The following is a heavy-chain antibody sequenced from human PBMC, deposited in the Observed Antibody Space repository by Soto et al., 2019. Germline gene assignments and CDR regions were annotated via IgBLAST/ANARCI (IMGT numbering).Heavy chain of an antibody. CDR3: ASFWELGGSGSYRNLDY. CDR2: ISYDGSNK. Sequence: QVQLVESGGGVVQPGRSLRLSCAASGFTFSSYAMHWIRQAPGKGLEWVAVISYDGSNKYYADSVKGRFTISRDNSKTTLYLQMNSLRAEDTAVYYCASFWELGGSGSYRNLDYWVQGTLVTVSS. J-gene: IGHJ4*02. V-gene: IGHV3-30-3*01. D-gene: IGHD3-10*01. CDR1: GFTFSSYA.